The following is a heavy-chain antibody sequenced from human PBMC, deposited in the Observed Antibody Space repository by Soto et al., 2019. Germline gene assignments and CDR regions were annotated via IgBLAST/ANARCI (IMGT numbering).Heavy chain of an antibody. J-gene: IGHJ4*02. CDR3: ARARHFYDCSGSFAYYFAY. D-gene: IGHD3-22*01. V-gene: IGHV4-59*01. CDR2: IYFSGST. CDR1: GGSIDNYY. Sequence: SETLSLTCTVSGGSIDNYYWSWFRQPPGKGLELIGYIYFSGSTNYNPSLKSRVTISVDTSKNHFSLKLSSVTAAVTAVYYCARARHFYDCSGSFAYYFAYWGQGTLVTVSS.